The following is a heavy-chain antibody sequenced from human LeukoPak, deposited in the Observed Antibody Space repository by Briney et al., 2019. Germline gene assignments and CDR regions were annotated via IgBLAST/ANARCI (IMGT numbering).Heavy chain of an antibody. CDR3: ARDRRSWIQLWLFDY. V-gene: IGHV3-74*01. CDR1: GFTFSSYW. J-gene: IGHJ4*02. D-gene: IGHD5-18*01. CDR2: INSDGSST. Sequence: GGSLRLSCAASGFTFSSYWMHWVRRAPGKGLVWVSRINSDGSSTSYADSVKGRFTISRDNAKNTLYLQMNSPRAEDTAVYYCARDRRSWIQLWLFDYWGQGTLVTVSS.